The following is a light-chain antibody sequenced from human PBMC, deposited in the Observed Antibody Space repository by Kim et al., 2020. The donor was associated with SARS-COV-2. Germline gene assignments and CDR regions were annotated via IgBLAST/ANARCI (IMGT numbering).Light chain of an antibody. J-gene: IGLJ1*01. CDR3: QAWDSSTEV. CDR1: KLGDKY. CDR2: QDS. V-gene: IGLV3-1*01. Sequence: VSPGQTASITCAGDKLGDKYACWYQQKPGQSPELVIYQDSKRPSGIPERFSGSNSGNTATLTISGTQAMDEADYYCQAWDSSTEVFGTGTKVTVL.